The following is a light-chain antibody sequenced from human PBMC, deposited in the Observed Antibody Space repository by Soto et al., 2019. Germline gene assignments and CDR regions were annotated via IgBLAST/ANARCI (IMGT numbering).Light chain of an antibody. CDR1: QSVSSSY. CDR3: QQYGRSPL. Sequence: EIVLTQSPGTLSLSPGERATLSCRASQSVSSSYLAWYQQKPGQAPRLLIYGASSRATGIPDRFSGSGSGTDFTLTISRLEPEDFAVYYCQQYGRSPLFGQGTKVDIK. V-gene: IGKV3-20*01. J-gene: IGKJ1*01. CDR2: GAS.